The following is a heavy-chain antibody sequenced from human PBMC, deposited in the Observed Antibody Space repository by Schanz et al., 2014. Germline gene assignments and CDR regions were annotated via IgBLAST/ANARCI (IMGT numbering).Heavy chain of an antibody. J-gene: IGHJ6*02. D-gene: IGHD5-12*01. V-gene: IGHV4-4*02. Sequence: QLQESGPRLVKPSETLSLTCTVSGGSISSSNWWSWVRQPPGKGLEWIGEIYHSGSTNYKPSLKSRVTISADKSKNQFSLKLSSVTAADTAVYYCARAEINSGYARYYYGMDVWGQGTTVTVSS. CDR3: ARAEINSGYARYYYGMDV. CDR2: IYHSGST. CDR1: GGSISSSNW.